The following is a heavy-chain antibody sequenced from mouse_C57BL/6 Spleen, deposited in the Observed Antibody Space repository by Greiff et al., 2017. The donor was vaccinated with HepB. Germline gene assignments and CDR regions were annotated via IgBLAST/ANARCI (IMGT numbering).Heavy chain of an antibody. Sequence: VQLQQSGAELVKPGASVKLSCKASGYTFTSYWMHWVKQRPGRGLEWIGRIDPKSGGTKNNEKFKSKATLTVDKPSSTAYMQLSSLTAEDSAVYYCARSMVTTGFFAYWGHGTLVTVSA. V-gene: IGHV1-72*01. CDR3: ARSMVTTGFFAY. CDR2: IDPKSGGT. CDR1: GYTFTSYW. J-gene: IGHJ3*01. D-gene: IGHD2-2*01.